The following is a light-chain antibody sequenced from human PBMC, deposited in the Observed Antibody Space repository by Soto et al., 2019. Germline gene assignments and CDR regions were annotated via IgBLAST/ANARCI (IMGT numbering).Light chain of an antibody. J-gene: IGLJ2*01. CDR3: QVWDSSSDVV. Sequence: SYELTQPPSVSVAPGQTARISCGGNDMETKSVHWYQQKPGQAPVMVVYHNTDRPSGIPERFSGANPGNTATLTISRVEVGDEADYYCQVWDSSSDVVFGGGTKLTVL. V-gene: IGLV3-21*02. CDR1: DMETKS. CDR2: HNT.